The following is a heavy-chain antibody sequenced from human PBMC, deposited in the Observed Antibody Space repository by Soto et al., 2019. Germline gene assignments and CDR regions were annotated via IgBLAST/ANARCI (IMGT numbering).Heavy chain of an antibody. V-gene: IGHV3-33*01. Sequence: QVQLVESGGGVVQPGRSLRLSCAASGFTFSSYGMHWVRQAPGKGLEWVAVIWYDGSNKYYADSVKGRFTISRDNSKNTLYLQMNSLRAEDTAVYYCARDRGSYYYGSGSYFHWFDPWGQGTLVTVSS. CDR2: IWYDGSNK. CDR1: GFTFSSYG. CDR3: ARDRGSYYYGSGSYFHWFDP. J-gene: IGHJ5*02. D-gene: IGHD3-10*01.